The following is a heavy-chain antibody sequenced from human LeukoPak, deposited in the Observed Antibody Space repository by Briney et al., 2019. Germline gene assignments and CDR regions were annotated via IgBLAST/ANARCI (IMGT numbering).Heavy chain of an antibody. V-gene: IGHV7-4-1*02. D-gene: IGHD3-22*01. CDR1: GYTFTSYA. CDR2: INTNTGNP. Sequence: GASVKVSCKASGYTFTSYAMNWVRQAPGQGLEWMGWINTNTGNPTYAQGFTGRFVFTLDTSVSTAYLQISSLKAEDTAVYYCARVATYYYDSSGYYFFDYWGQGTLVTVSS. J-gene: IGHJ4*02. CDR3: ARVATYYYDSSGYYFFDY.